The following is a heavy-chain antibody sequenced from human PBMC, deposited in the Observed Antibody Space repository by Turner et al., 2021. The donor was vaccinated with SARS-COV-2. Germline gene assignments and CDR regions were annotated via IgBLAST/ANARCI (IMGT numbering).Heavy chain of an antibody. D-gene: IGHD5-18*01. J-gene: IGHJ4*02. CDR3: AKNGYSYGYSGYYFDY. V-gene: IGHV3-23*01. CDR2: ISGSGGTT. CDR1: GFTFSSYA. Sequence: EVQLLESGGGLVQPGGSLRLSCAASGFTFSSYAMSWVRQAPGKGLEWVSAISGSGGTTYYADSVKGRFTISRDNSKNTLYLQMNSLRAEDTAVYYCAKNGYSYGYSGYYFDYWGQGTLVTVSS.